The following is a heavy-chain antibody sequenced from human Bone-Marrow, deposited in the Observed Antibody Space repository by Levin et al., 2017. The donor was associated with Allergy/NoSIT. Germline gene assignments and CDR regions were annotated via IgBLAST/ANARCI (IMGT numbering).Heavy chain of an antibody. CDR2: IYWDDDK. J-gene: IGHJ6*02. CDR1: GFSLSTSGMC. D-gene: IGHD5-18*01. Sequence: QTLSLTCTFSGFSLSTSGMCVSWIRQPPGKALEWLARIYWDDDKYYSTSLKTRLSLSKDTSKNQVVLTMTNMDPAHPPTYYCAPIPYPGYSTGYYYGMDVWGQGTTVTVSS. CDR3: APIPYPGYSTGYYYGMDV. V-gene: IGHV2-70*11.